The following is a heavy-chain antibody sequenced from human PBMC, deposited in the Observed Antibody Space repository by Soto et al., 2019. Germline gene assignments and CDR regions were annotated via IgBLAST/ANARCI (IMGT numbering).Heavy chain of an antibody. D-gene: IGHD6-19*01. J-gene: IGHJ3*02. CDR1: GDSVSSNSAA. V-gene: IGHV6-1*01. Sequence: SQTLSLPCAISGDSVSSNSAAWNWIRQSPSRGLEWLGRTYYRSKWYNDYAVSVKSRITINPDTSKNQFSLQLNSVTPEDTAVYYCAREVAVAGPSRDAFDIWGQGTMVTVSS. CDR2: TYYRSKWYN. CDR3: AREVAVAGPSRDAFDI.